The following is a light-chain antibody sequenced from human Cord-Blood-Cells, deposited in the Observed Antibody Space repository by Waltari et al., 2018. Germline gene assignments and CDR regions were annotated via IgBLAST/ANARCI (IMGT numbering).Light chain of an antibody. CDR1: SSNIGRNY. J-gene: IGLJ3*02. Sequence: QSVLTQPPSASGTPGQRVTISCSGSSSNIGRNYVYWYQQLPGTAPKPPIYRNNPRPSGDPDRSSGPKSGASSSLAISGLRSEYEADYYWAAWDDSLSGPVFGGGTKLTVL. CDR3: AAWDDSLSGPV. CDR2: RNN. V-gene: IGLV1-47*01.